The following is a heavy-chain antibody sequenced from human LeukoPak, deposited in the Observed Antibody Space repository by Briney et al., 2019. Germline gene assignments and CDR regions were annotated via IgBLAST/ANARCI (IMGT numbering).Heavy chain of an antibody. CDR3: ARTYYDSSGYYEARDALDI. D-gene: IGHD3-22*01. CDR1: GFTFSSYV. V-gene: IGHV3-23*01. Sequence: GGSLRLSCAASGFTFSSYVMNWVRQAPGKGLEWVSVISGGGGSTYFADSVKGRFTISRDNSKNTLYLQMNSLRAEDTAVYYCARTYYDSSGYYEARDALDIWGQGTMVTVSS. CDR2: ISGGGGST. J-gene: IGHJ3*02.